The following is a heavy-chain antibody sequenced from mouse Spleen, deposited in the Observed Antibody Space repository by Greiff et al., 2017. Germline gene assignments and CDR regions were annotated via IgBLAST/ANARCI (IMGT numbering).Heavy chain of an antibody. Sequence: QVQLKESGPGLVAPSQSLSITCTVSGFSLTSYGVHWVRQPPGKGLEWLVVIWSDGSTTYNSALKSRLSISKDNSKSQVFLKMNSLQTDDTAMYYCARNYGSSWGAMDYWGQGTSVTVSS. CDR3: ARNYGSSWGAMDY. CDR2: IWSDGST. D-gene: IGHD1-1*01. CDR1: GFSLTSYG. V-gene: IGHV2-6*02. J-gene: IGHJ4*01.